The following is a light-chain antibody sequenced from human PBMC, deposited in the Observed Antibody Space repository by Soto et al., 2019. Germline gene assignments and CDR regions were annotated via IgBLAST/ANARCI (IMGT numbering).Light chain of an antibody. Sequence: IVLTQSPGTLSLSPGERTTLSCRASQSISRYLAWYQQKPGQAPRLLIYGASTRATGIPDRFSGSGSGTDFTLTISRLEPEDFAVYYCQQYGNSPRTFGQGTKVDIK. CDR1: QSISRY. CDR3: QQYGNSPRT. V-gene: IGKV3-20*01. CDR2: GAS. J-gene: IGKJ1*01.